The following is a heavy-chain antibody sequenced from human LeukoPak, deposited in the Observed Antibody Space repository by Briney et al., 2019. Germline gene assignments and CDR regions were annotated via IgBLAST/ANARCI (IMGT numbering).Heavy chain of an antibody. V-gene: IGHV1-2*02. CDR2: INPNSGGT. J-gene: IGHJ4*02. CDR1: GYTFTGYY. Sequence: ASVKVSCKASGYTFTGYYMHWVRQAPGQGLEWMRWINPNSGGTNYAQKYQGRVTMTRDTSISTAYMELSRLRSDDTAVYYCARYSGGDDSFDYWGQGTLVTVSS. D-gene: IGHD2-21*02. CDR3: ARYSGGDDSFDY.